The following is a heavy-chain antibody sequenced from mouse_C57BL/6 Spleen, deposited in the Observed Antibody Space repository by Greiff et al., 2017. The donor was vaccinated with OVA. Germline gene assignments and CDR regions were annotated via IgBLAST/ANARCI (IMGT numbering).Heavy chain of an antibody. J-gene: IGHJ2*01. CDR2: IYPRSGNT. Sequence: QVHVKQSGAELARPGASVKLSCKASGYTFTSYGISWVKQRTGQGLEWIGEIYPRSGNTYYNEKFKGKATLTADKSSSTAYMELRSLTSEDSAVYFCARKGLGAYFDYWGQGTTLTVSS. V-gene: IGHV1-81*01. CDR3: ARKGLGAYFDY. D-gene: IGHD4-1*01. CDR1: GYTFTSYG.